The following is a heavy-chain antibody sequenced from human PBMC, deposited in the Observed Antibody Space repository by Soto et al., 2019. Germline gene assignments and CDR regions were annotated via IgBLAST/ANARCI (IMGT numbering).Heavy chain of an antibody. D-gene: IGHD6-19*01. J-gene: IGHJ4*02. CDR3: AAGGSGWGGYFDY. CDR2: LNHSGST. V-gene: IGHV4-34*01. CDR1: GGSFSGYY. Sequence: QVQLQQWGAGLLKPSETLSLTCAVYGGSFSGYYWSWIGRRPGKGLEWIGELNHSGSTNYNPSLKSRVTLSVDTSKHQFSLKLSSVTAADTAVYYCAAGGSGWGGYFDYWGQGTLVTVSS.